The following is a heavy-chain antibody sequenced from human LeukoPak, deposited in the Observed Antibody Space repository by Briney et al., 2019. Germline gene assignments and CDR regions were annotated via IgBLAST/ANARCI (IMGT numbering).Heavy chain of an antibody. V-gene: IGHV4-59*01. Sequence: SETLSLTCTVSGGSISSYYWSWIRQPPGKGLEWIGYIYYSGSTNYNPSLKSRVTISVDTSKNQFSLKLSSVTAADTAVYYCARRRDDYVWGSYRYDAFDIWGQGTMVTVSS. J-gene: IGHJ3*02. CDR3: ARRRDDYVWGSYRYDAFDI. D-gene: IGHD3-16*02. CDR2: IYYSGST. CDR1: GGSISSYY.